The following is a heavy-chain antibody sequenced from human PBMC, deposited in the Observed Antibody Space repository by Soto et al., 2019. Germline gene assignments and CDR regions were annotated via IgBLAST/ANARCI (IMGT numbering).Heavy chain of an antibody. CDR2: IKQDGSVE. D-gene: IGHD3-10*01. Sequence: PWGSRRLSCAASGFTFSSYWMSWVRQDPGKGLEWVGNIKQDGSVENYVDSVKGRFTISRDNANHSLYLQMNSLRAEDTAVYYCERARGPRKCLYLGIEAWDKGILVHVSP. CDR1: GFTFSSYW. V-gene: IGHV3-7*01. CDR3: ERARGPRKCLYLGIEA. J-gene: IGHJ1*01.